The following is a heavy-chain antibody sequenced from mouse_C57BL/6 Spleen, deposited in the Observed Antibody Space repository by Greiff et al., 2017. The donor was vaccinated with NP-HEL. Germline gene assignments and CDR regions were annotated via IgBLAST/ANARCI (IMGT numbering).Heavy chain of an antibody. Sequence: VQGVESGPGLVQPSQSLSITCTVSGFSLTSYGVHWVRQSPGKGLEWLGVIWRGGSTDYNAAFMSRLSITKDNSKSQVFFKMNSLQADDTAIYYCAKNQLGRNYFDYWGQGTTLTVSS. CDR3: AKNQLGRNYFDY. V-gene: IGHV2-5*01. CDR2: IWRGGST. CDR1: GFSLTSYG. J-gene: IGHJ2*01. D-gene: IGHD4-1*02.